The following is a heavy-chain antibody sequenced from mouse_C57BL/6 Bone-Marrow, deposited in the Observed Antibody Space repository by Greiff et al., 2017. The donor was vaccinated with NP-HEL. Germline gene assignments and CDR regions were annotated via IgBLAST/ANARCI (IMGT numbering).Heavy chain of an antibody. D-gene: IGHD1-1*01. Sequence: QVQLQQSGPELVKPGASVKISCKASGYAFSSSWMNWVKQRPGKRLEWIGRIYPGDGDTNYNGKFKGKATLTADKSSSTAYMQLSSLTSEDSAVYFCARSPYYYGSSYGYFDYWGQGTTLTVSS. CDR2: IYPGDGDT. CDR1: GYAFSSSW. J-gene: IGHJ2*01. CDR3: ARSPYYYGSSYGYFDY. V-gene: IGHV1-82*01.